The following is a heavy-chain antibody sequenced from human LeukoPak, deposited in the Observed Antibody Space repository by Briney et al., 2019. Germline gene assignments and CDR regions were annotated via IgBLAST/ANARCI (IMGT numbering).Heavy chain of an antibody. Sequence: KPSETLSLTCTVSGGSISSSSYYWGWIRQPPGKGLEWIGSIYYSGSTYYNPSLKSRVTISVDTSKNQFSLKLSPVTAADTAVYYCAGIAVAGSLDDYWGQGTLVTVSS. V-gene: IGHV4-39*01. CDR1: GGSISSSSYY. D-gene: IGHD6-19*01. J-gene: IGHJ4*02. CDR3: AGIAVAGSLDDY. CDR2: IYYSGST.